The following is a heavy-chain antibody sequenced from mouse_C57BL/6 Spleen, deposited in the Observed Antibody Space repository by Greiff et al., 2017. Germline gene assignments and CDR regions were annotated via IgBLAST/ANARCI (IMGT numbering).Heavy chain of an antibody. J-gene: IGHJ2*01. CDR3: ARGQLRLRFDY. CDR2: IDPSDSET. D-gene: IGHD3-2*02. Sequence: QVQLQQPGAELVRPGSSVKLSCKASGYTFTSYWMHWVKQRPIQGLEWIGNIDPSDSETHYNQKFKDKATLTVDKSSSTAYMQLSSLTSEESAVYYCARGQLRLRFDYWGQGTTLTVSS. V-gene: IGHV1-52*01. CDR1: GYTFTSYW.